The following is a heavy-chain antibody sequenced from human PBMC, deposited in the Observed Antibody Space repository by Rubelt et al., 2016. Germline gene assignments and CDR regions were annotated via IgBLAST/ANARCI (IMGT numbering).Heavy chain of an antibody. Sequence: QLQLQESGPGLVKPSETLSLTCTVSGGSISSSSYYWGWIRQPPGKGLEWIGSIYYSGGTYYNPSLKSRVTISVDTSKNQFVRKLSSVTASDTAVYYCARVVSGYDSAFDCWGEGTLVTVSS. CDR1: GGSISSSSYY. V-gene: IGHV4-39*07. CDR2: IYYSGGT. J-gene: IGHJ4*02. CDR3: ARVVSGYDSAFDC. D-gene: IGHD5-12*01.